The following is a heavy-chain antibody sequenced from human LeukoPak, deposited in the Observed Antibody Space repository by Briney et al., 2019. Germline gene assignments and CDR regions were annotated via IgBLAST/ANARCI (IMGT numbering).Heavy chain of an antibody. J-gene: IGHJ4*02. CDR3: ARVVPPTDYGSGSYFWDPYYFDY. D-gene: IGHD3-10*01. CDR1: GFTFSSHG. V-gene: IGHV3-30*02. Sequence: GGSLRLSCGASGFTFSSHGMHWVRQAPGRGLEWVAFIRNDGSDKYYADSVKGRFTISRDNSKNTLYLQMNSLRAEDTAVYYCARVVPPTDYGSGSYFWDPYYFDYWGQGTLVTVSS. CDR2: IRNDGSDK.